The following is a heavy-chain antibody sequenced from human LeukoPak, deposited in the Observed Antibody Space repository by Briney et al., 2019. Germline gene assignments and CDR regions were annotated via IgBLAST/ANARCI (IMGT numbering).Heavy chain of an antibody. D-gene: IGHD1-26*01. CDR1: GFTFSSYA. Sequence: GGSLRLSCAASGFTFSSYAMSWVRQAPGKGLEWVAVISYDGSNKYYADSVKGRFTNSRDNSKNTLYLQMNSLRAEDTAVYYCARAIVGAYFDYWGQGTLVTVSS. CDR2: ISYDGSNK. V-gene: IGHV3-30*04. J-gene: IGHJ4*02. CDR3: ARAIVGAYFDY.